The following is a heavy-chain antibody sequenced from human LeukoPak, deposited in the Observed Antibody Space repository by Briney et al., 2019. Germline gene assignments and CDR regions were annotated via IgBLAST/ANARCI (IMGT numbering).Heavy chain of an antibody. D-gene: IGHD6-13*01. CDR3: ARLKQQLAFDY. V-gene: IGHV4-39*01. J-gene: IGHJ4*02. Sequence: PSETLSLTCTVSGGSISSSSYYWGWIRQPPGKGLEWIGSIYYSGSTYYNPSLKSRVTISVDTSKNQFSLKLSSVTAADTAVYYGARLKQQLAFDYWGQGTLVTVSS. CDR2: IYYSGST. CDR1: GGSISSSSYY.